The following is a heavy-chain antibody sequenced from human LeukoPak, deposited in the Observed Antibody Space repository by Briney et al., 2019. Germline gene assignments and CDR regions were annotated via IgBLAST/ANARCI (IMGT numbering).Heavy chain of an antibody. CDR1: GLSFSSYG. CDR2: IQYDGSNK. CDR3: ARHGSMTLIRGRLRYYYMDV. J-gene: IGHJ6*03. Sequence: GGSLRLSCAASGLSFSSYGMHWVRQAPGKGLEWVAFIQYDGSNKSYADSVKGRFTISRDNSKNTLYLQMNSLRAEDTAVYYCARHGSMTLIRGRLRYYYMDVWGKGTTVTISS. D-gene: IGHD3-10*01. V-gene: IGHV3-30*12.